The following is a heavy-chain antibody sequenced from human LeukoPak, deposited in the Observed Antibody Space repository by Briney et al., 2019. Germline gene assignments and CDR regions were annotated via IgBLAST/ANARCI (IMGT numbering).Heavy chain of an antibody. CDR2: ISGNGDNT. CDR1: GFTFSSYE. D-gene: IGHD3-22*01. CDR3: AKTNGYYDY. Sequence: GSLRLSCAASGFTFSSYEMNWVRQAPGKGLEWVSGISGNGDNTYYADSVKGRSSISRDNSKNTLYLQMDSLRAEDTAVYHCAKTNGYYDYWGRGTLVTVSS. J-gene: IGHJ4*02. V-gene: IGHV3-23*01.